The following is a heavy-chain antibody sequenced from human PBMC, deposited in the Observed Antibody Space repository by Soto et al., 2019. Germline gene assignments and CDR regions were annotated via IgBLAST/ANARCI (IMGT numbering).Heavy chain of an antibody. CDR3: AKGGLLYDFWSGSFDP. Sequence: GGSLRLSCAASGFTFSSYAMSWVRQAPGKGLEWVSAISGSGGSTYYADSVKGRFTISRDNSKNTLYLQMNSLRAEDTAVYYCAKGGLLYDFWSGSFDPWGQGTLVTVSS. CDR2: ISGSGGST. CDR1: GFTFSSYA. J-gene: IGHJ5*02. V-gene: IGHV3-23*01. D-gene: IGHD3-3*01.